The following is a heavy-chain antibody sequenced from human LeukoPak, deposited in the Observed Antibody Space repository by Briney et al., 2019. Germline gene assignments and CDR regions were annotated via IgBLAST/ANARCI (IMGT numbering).Heavy chain of an antibody. J-gene: IGHJ2*01. CDR1: GFTFSSYG. V-gene: IGHV3-30*18. CDR3: AKDPGYSYGFGYFDL. Sequence: GGSLRLSCAASGFTFSSYGMHWVRQAPGKGLEWVAVISYDGSNKYYADSVKGRFTISRDNSKTTLHLQMNSLRAGDTAVYYCAKDPGYSYGFGYFDLWGRGTLVTVSS. CDR2: ISYDGSNK. D-gene: IGHD5-18*01.